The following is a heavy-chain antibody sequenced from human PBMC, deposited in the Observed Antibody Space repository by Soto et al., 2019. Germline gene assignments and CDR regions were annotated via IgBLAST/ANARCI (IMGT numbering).Heavy chain of an antibody. V-gene: IGHV4-59*01. CDR1: GGSISSDY. J-gene: IGHJ5*02. D-gene: IGHD2-15*01. CDR2: RYYSGTA. CDR3: ARLSVADWFDP. Sequence: SEPLSLPCTVSGGSISSDYWTWVRQPPGKGLEWIGYRYYSGTAKYNSSLKNRVTISVDTSKNQFYLKLSSVTVADTAVYYCARLSVADWFDPWGQGIQVTVSS.